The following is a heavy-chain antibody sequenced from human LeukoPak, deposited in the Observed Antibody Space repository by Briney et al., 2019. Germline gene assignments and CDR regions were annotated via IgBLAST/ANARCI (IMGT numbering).Heavy chain of an antibody. Sequence: PGGSLRLSCAASGFTFSSYSMTWVRQAPGKGLEWVSYISSSSSTIYYADSVKGRFTISRDNAKNSLYLQMNSLRAEDTAVYYCARGRGHDFWSGYNDYWGQGTLVTVSS. CDR3: ARGRGHDFWSGYNDY. CDR2: ISSSSSTI. J-gene: IGHJ4*02. D-gene: IGHD3-3*01. CDR1: GFTFSSYS. V-gene: IGHV3-48*01.